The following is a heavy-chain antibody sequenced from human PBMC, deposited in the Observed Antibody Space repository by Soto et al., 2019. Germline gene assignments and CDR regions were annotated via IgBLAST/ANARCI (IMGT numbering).Heavy chain of an antibody. Sequence: QVQLVQSGAEVKKPGASVKVSCKASGYTFTSYAMHWVRQAPGQRLEWMGWINAGNGNTKYSQKFQGRVTITRDTSASTAYMELSSLGSEDTAGYYCAKSATVPAAIAYWGQGTLVTVSS. D-gene: IGHD2-2*02. CDR1: GYTFTSYA. J-gene: IGHJ4*02. CDR3: AKSATVPAAIAY. CDR2: INAGNGNT. V-gene: IGHV1-3*01.